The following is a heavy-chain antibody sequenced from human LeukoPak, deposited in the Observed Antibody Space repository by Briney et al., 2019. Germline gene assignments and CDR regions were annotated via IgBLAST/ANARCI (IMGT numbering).Heavy chain of an antibody. J-gene: IGHJ4*02. Sequence: GGSLRLSCAASGFTFSSYSMNWVRQAPGKGLEWVSSISSSSSYIYYADSVKGRFTISRDNAKNSLYLQMNSLRAEDTAVYYCARDPVQLERRRWAGYFDYWGQGTLVTVSS. CDR1: GFTFSSYS. CDR3: ARDPVQLERRRWAGYFDY. CDR2: ISSSSSYI. D-gene: IGHD1-1*01. V-gene: IGHV3-21*01.